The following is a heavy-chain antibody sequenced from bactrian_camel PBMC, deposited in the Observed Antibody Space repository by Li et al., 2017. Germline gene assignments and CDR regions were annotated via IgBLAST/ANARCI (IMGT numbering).Heavy chain of an antibody. V-gene: IGHV3S55*01. J-gene: IGHJ6*01. CDR1: GYTHYSSYC. Sequence: HVQLVESGGGSVQAGGSLRLSCEAPGYTHYSSYCMGWFRQVPGKERERVAHRRDYSTYYADSVKGRFTISQGNFKDTQYLQMNSLKPEDTAMYYCAARLRYGRSCQGTADFDYWGQGTQVTVS. D-gene: IGHD6*01. CDR2: RRDYST. CDR3: AARLRYGRSCQGTADFDY.